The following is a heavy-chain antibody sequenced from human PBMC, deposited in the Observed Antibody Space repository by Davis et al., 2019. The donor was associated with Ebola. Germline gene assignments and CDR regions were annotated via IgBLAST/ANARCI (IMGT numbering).Heavy chain of an antibody. CDR2: IYYSGST. CDR1: GGSISSGGYY. CDR3: ARGIGYCSGGSCYSFYYGMDV. D-gene: IGHD2-15*01. V-gene: IGHV4-31*03. J-gene: IGHJ6*04. Sequence: PSETLSLTCTVSGGSISSGGYYWSWIRQHPGKGLEWIGYIYYSGSTYYNPSLKSRVTISVDTSKNQFSLKLSSVTAADTAVYYCARGIGYCSGGSCYSFYYGMDVWGKGTTVTVSS.